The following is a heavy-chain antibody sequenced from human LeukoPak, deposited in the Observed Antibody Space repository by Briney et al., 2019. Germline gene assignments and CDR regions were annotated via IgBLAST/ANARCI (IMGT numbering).Heavy chain of an antibody. J-gene: IGHJ4*02. D-gene: IGHD3-16*01. V-gene: IGHV3-48*02. CDR3: ARVLGGRLDY. Sequence: GGSLRLSCVASGSTFSTYSMNWVRQPPGKGLEWVSYISSSSSHIYYADSVKGRFTISRDNAKNSLYLQMNSLRDEDTAVYYCARVLGGRLDYWGQGTLVTVSS. CDR1: GSTFSTYS. CDR2: ISSSSSHI.